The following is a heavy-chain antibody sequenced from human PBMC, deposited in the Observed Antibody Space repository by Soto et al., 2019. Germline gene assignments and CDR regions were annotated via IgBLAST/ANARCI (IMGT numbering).Heavy chain of an antibody. D-gene: IGHD1-26*01. Sequence: QVQLVQSGAEVKKPGASVKVSCKASGYTFTRYYMHWVRQAPGQGLEWMGIINPSGGSTSYAQKFQGRVTMTRETSTSTVYMELSSRRSEDTAVYYCARESMSAREVDPYWGQGTLVTVSS. J-gene: IGHJ4*02. CDR2: INPSGGST. V-gene: IGHV1-46*01. CDR1: GYTFTRYY. CDR3: ARESMSAREVDPY.